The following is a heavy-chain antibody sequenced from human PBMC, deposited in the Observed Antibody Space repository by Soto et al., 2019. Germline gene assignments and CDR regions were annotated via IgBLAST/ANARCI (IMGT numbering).Heavy chain of an antibody. CDR3: TTSNLGVDF. CDR2: IKTKPDDGTI. Sequence: GGSLRLSCAASGLIFSDVWMTWVRQAPGKWLEWVGRIKTKPDDGTIDYAAPVRGRFTISRDDSKNTLYLQMTSLTPDDTGVYYCTTSNLGVDFWGPGXLVTVSS. V-gene: IGHV3-15*01. J-gene: IGHJ4*02. CDR1: GLIFSDVW. D-gene: IGHD1-1*01.